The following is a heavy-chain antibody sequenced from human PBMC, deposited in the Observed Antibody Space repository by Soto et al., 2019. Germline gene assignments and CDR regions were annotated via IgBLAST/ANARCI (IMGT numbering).Heavy chain of an antibody. CDR1: GFSLSTSGVG. Sequence: QITLKESGPTLVKPTQTLTLTCTFSGFSLSTSGVGVGWIRQPPGKALEWLALIYWDDDKRYSPSLKSRLTITKDTSKNQVVLTMTNMDPVDTATYYCARQGWLQPPGGYYFDYWGQGTLVTVSS. CDR3: ARQGWLQPPGGYYFDY. J-gene: IGHJ4*02. V-gene: IGHV2-5*02. D-gene: IGHD5-12*01. CDR2: IYWDDDK.